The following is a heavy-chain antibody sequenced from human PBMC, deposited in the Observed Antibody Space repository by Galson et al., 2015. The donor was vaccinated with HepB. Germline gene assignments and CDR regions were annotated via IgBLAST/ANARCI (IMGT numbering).Heavy chain of an antibody. CDR2: IIPIFGTA. CDR3: ARRPKAYYYYGMDV. Sequence: SVKVSCKASGGTFSRYAISWVRQAPGQGLEWMGGIIPIFGTANYAQKFQGRVTITADESTSTAYMELSSLRSEDTAVYYCARRPKAYYYYGMDVWGQGTTVTVSS. CDR1: GGTFSRYA. J-gene: IGHJ6*02. V-gene: IGHV1-69*13.